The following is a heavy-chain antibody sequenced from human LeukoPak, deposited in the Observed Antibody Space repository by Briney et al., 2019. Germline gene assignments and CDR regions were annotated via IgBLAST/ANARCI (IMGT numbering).Heavy chain of an antibody. V-gene: IGHV1-69*04. CDR3: ARGDGSPVLRYFDWFSYYFDY. Sequence: GASVPVSCKASRGTFRSYVISGLRQAPGQGLEWVGRIIPFLGIANYAQKFQGRVTITADKSTSTAYMELSSLRSEDTAVYYCARGDGSPVLRYFDWFSYYFDYWGQGTLVTVSS. CDR2: IIPFLGIA. CDR1: RGTFRSYV. J-gene: IGHJ4*02. D-gene: IGHD3-9*01.